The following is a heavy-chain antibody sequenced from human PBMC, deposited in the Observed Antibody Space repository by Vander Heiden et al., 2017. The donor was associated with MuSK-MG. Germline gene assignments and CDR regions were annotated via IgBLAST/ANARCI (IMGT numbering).Heavy chain of an antibody. J-gene: IGHJ4*02. V-gene: IGHV4-34*01. Sequence: QVQLQQWGAGLLKPSETLSLTCAVYGGSFSGYYLSWIRQPPGKGLEWIGEINHSGSTNYNPSLKSRVTISVDTSKNQFSLKLSSVTAADTAVYYCARGRANDYGGNRYFDYWGQGTLVTVSS. CDR2: INHSGST. CDR1: GGSFSGYY. D-gene: IGHD4-17*01. CDR3: ARGRANDYGGNRYFDY.